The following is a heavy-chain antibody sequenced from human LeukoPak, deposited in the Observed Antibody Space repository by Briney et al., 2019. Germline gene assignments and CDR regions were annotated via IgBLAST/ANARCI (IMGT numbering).Heavy chain of an antibody. D-gene: IGHD2-15*01. CDR2: INHGGGT. V-gene: IGHV4-34*01. CDR3: ARAHRLVLHYFDS. Sequence: PSETLSLTCAVYGGSFSGYYWSWIRQPPGKGLEWIGEINHGGGTNYNPSLKSRVSISVDTSKNQFSLKLSSMTAADTAVYYCARAHRLVLHYFDSWGQGTLVTVSS. CDR1: GGSFSGYY. J-gene: IGHJ4*02.